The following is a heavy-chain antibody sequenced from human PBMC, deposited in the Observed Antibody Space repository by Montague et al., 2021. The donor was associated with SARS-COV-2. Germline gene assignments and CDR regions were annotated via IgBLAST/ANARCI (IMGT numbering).Heavy chain of an antibody. V-gene: IGHV4-59*08. CDR1: GVSVTDYY. CDR3: GRHPHYDGLDGPPDF. D-gene: IGHD3-16*01. Sequence: SETLSLTCTVSGVSVTDYYWSWIRQPPGKGLEWVGDVLYNKGTNFNPSLKSRVAISVDTSKNQFSLRLTSVTAAGPAFYSCGRHPHYDGLDGPPDFRDQGTLVTVSS. J-gene: IGHJ4*02. CDR2: VLYNKGT.